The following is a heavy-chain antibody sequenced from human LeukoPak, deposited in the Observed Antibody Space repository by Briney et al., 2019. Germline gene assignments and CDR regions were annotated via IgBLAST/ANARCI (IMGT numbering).Heavy chain of an antibody. CDR3: ARDQDWNDRGGLDY. D-gene: IGHD1-1*01. CDR2: ISSSGSAI. Sequence: GGSLRLSCAASGFTFSSYEMNWVRQAPGKGLEWVSYISSSGSAIYYAVSVKGRFTISRDNAKNSLYLQMNSLKAEDTAVYYCARDQDWNDRGGLDYWGQGTLVTVSS. J-gene: IGHJ4*02. CDR1: GFTFSSYE. V-gene: IGHV3-48*03.